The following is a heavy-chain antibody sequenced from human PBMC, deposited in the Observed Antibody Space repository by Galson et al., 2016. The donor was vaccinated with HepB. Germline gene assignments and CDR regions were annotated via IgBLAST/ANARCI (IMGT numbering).Heavy chain of an antibody. J-gene: IGHJ4*02. V-gene: IGHV6-1*01. D-gene: IGHD3-10*01. CDR1: GDSVSSNSAA. CDR2: TYYRSKWYN. Sequence: CAISGDSVSSNSAAWNWIRQSPSRGLEWLGRTYYRSKWYNDYAVSVKSRITINPDTSKNQFSLQLNSVTPEDTAVYYCARELSREYYYASGSYANWGQGTLVTVSS. CDR3: ARELSREYYYASGSYAN.